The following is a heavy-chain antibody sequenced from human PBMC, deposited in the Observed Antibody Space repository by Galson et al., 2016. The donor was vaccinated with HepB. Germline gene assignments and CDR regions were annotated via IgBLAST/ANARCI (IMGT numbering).Heavy chain of an antibody. CDR1: GFNFSNYA. CDR3: AKDMGTYRPYYFDC. D-gene: IGHD3-16*02. CDR2: IYSGGTT. V-gene: IGHV3-23*03. Sequence: SLRLSCAGSGFNFSNYAMSWVRQAPGKGLEWVSLIYSGGTTFYADSVKGRFTISRDNSKNTLYLQMNSLRAEDTATYYCAKDMGTYRPYYFDCWGQGTLVTVSS. J-gene: IGHJ4*02.